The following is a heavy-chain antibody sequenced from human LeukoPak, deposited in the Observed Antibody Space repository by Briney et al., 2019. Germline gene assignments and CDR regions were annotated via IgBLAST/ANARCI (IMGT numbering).Heavy chain of an antibody. CDR1: GGSISSGSYY. CDR2: IYYSGST. CDR3: AKKYSTGLDP. V-gene: IGHV4-39*07. D-gene: IGHD1-26*01. J-gene: IGHJ5*02. Sequence: PSETLSLTCTVSGGSISSGSYYWGWIRQPPGKGLEWIGTIYYSGSTYFNPSLESRVIISIDTSKNQFSLRLSSVTAADTAVYYCAKKYSTGLDPWGQGTLVTVSS.